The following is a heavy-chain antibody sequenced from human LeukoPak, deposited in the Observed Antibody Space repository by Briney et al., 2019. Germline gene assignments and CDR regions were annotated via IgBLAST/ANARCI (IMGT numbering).Heavy chain of an antibody. CDR3: ARDPSSREVYFDL. Sequence: GGSLRLSCAASGFTFNNYAMSWVRQAPGKGLEWVSVIYSGGSTYYADSVKGRFTISRDNSKNTLYLQMNSLGAGDTAVYYCARDPSSREVYFDLWGRGTLVNVSS. V-gene: IGHV3-53*01. CDR1: GFTFNNYA. CDR2: IYSGGST. D-gene: IGHD6-13*01. J-gene: IGHJ2*01.